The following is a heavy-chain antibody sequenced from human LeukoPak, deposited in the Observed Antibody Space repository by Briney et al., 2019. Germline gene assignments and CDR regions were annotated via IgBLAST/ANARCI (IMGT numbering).Heavy chain of an antibody. D-gene: IGHD1-26*01. J-gene: IGHJ4*02. Sequence: HAGGSLRLSCAASGFTFDDYAMHWVRQAPGKGLEWVSGISWNSGSIGYADSVKGRFAISRDNAKNSLYLQMNSLRAEDTALYYCAKGQSGSYPYYFDYWGQGTLVTVSS. V-gene: IGHV3-9*01. CDR3: AKGQSGSYPYYFDY. CDR1: GFTFDDYA. CDR2: ISWNSGSI.